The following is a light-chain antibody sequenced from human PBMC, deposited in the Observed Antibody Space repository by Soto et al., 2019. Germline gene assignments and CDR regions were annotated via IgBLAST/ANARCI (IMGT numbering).Light chain of an antibody. J-gene: IGKJ5*01. CDR3: QQGYDIPLT. V-gene: IGKV1-39*01. CDR2: TTS. Sequence: DIQMTQSPSSLSASIGDRVSITCRASQTINNYLNWFQQKPGEAPNLLIYTTSTLHSGVPSRFSGSGSGTDFTLTITNLQLEDFATYYCQQGYDIPLTFGQGTRLEI. CDR1: QTINNY.